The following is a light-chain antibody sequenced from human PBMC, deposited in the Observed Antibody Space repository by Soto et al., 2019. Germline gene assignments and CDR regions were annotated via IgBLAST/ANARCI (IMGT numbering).Light chain of an antibody. CDR2: GAS. CDR3: QQYGSSPTWT. V-gene: IGKV3-20*01. CDR1: ESISNNY. Sequence: EIVLTQSPDTLSLSPGEEATLSCRTSESISNNYLAWYQQKPGQAPRLLIYGASGRATGIPDMFSGSGSGTDFTLTISRLEPEDFAVYYCQQYGSSPTWTYGQGTNVEVK. J-gene: IGKJ1*01.